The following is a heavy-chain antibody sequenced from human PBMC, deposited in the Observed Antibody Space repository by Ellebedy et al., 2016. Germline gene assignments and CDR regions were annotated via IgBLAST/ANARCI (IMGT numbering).Heavy chain of an antibody. V-gene: IGHV3-7*01. Sequence: GGSLRLSCAASGISFSVAWMSWARQAPGKGLEWLAHIKADGGDTSYAASVKGRFIVSRDNARKSLFLQMNSLRVEDTAVYYCTRGHYEIWGQGTLVTVSS. CDR3: TRGHYEI. D-gene: IGHD3-22*01. CDR1: GISFSVAW. J-gene: IGHJ4*02. CDR2: IKADGGDT.